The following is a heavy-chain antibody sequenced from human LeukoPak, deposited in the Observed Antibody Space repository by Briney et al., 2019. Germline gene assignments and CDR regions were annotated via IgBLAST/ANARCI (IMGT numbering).Heavy chain of an antibody. CDR1: GYTFTSYG. J-gene: IGHJ1*01. CDR2: ISAYNGNT. V-gene: IGHV1-18*04. CDR3: ARLADAEYFQH. Sequence: ASVKVSCKASGYTFTSYGISWVRQAPGQGLEWMGWISAYNGNTNYAQKLQGRVTMTTNTSTSTAYMKLRSLRSDDTAVYYCARLADAEYFQHWGQGTLVTVSS. D-gene: IGHD2-21*01.